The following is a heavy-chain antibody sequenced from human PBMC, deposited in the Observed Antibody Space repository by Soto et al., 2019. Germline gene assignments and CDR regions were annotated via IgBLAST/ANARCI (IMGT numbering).Heavy chain of an antibody. J-gene: IGHJ3*02. CDR2: IDPSDSYT. CDR3: ARHLAYYDSSDAFDI. CDR1: GYSFISYW. D-gene: IGHD3-22*01. V-gene: IGHV5-10-1*01. Sequence: PGESLKISCKGSGYSFISYWVSWVRQMPGKGLEWMGRIDPSDSYTNYSPSFQGHVTISADKSISTAYLQWSSLKASDTAMYYCARHLAYYDSSDAFDIWGQGTMVTVSS.